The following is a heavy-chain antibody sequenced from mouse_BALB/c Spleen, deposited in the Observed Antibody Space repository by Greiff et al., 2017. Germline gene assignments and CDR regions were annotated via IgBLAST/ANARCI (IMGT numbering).Heavy chain of an antibody. CDR2: ISSGSSTI. CDR3: ARGGSGYFDV. CDR1: GFTFSSFG. V-gene: IGHV5-17*02. Sequence: EVHLVESGGGLVKPGGSRKLSCAASGFTFSSFGMHWVRQAPEKGLEWVAYISSGSSTIYYADTVKGRFTISRDNPKNTQFLQMTSLRSEDTAMYYCARGGSGYFDVWGAGTTVTVSS. J-gene: IGHJ1*01.